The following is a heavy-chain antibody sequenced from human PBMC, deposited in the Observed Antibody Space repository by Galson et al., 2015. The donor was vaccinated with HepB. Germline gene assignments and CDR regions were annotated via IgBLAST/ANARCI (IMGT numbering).Heavy chain of an antibody. J-gene: IGHJ4*02. CDR2: INPNSGGT. CDR3: ARVGGYSGYDYGFDY. CDR1: GYTFTGYY. Sequence: SVKVSCKASGYTFTGYYMHWVRQAPGLGLEWMGWINPNSGGTNYAQKFQGWVTMTRDTSISTAYMELSRLRSDDTAVYYCARVGGYSGYDYGFDYWGQGTLVTVSS. D-gene: IGHD5-12*01. V-gene: IGHV1-2*04.